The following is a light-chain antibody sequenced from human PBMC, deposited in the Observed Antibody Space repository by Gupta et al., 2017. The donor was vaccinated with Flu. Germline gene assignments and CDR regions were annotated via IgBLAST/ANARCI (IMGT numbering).Light chain of an antibody. CDR2: DVN. CDR3: ASKTTNRNLAYV. Sequence: QSALTQPASVSGSPGSSITISCPGTRSAVGCFAYVSWYQQPPGKAPKLIIYDVNSRPSGGSGRFSGSKSGNAAALTISGLQAEDGADYFCASKTTNRNLAYVFGTGTKVTVL. CDR1: RSAVGCFAY. J-gene: IGLJ1*01. V-gene: IGLV2-14*03.